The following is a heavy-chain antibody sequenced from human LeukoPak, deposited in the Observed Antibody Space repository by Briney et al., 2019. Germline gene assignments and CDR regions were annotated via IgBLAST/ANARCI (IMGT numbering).Heavy chain of an antibody. Sequence: SETLSLTCTVSGGSISSYYWSWIRQPPGKRLEWIGYIYYSGSTNYNPSLKSRVTISVDTSKNQFSLKLSSVTAADTAVYYCARVSVYEAFDPWGQGTLVTVSS. CDR1: GGSISSYY. CDR3: ARVSVYEAFDP. V-gene: IGHV4-59*01. J-gene: IGHJ5*02. D-gene: IGHD3-16*02. CDR2: IYYSGST.